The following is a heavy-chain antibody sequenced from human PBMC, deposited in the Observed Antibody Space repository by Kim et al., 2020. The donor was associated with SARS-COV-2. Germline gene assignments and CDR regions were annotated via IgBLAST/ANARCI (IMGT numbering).Heavy chain of an antibody. CDR2: IHNSGST. J-gene: IGHJ5*02. V-gene: IGHV4-59*13. CDR3: ARFGGTIA. Sequence: SETLSLTCTVTGGSISSYYWSWIRQPPGKGVEWIGYIHNSGSTNYNSSLKSRVTISIDTSKNQSSLKLSSVTAADTAVYYCARFGGTIAWGQGTLVTVSS. CDR1: GGSISSYY. D-gene: IGHD2-2*01.